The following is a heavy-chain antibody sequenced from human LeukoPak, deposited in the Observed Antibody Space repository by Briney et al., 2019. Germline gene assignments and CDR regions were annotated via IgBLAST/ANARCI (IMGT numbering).Heavy chain of an antibody. CDR1: GFIFSTYN. CDR3: ARDPYSGGYGAYYYYYMDV. D-gene: IGHD1-26*01. Sequence: GGSLRLSCSASGFIFSTYNMNWVRQAPRKALEWVSSITSSSSRTFYADSVKGRYTISRDNAKNSLYLQMDSLRAEDTAVYYCARDPYSGGYGAYYYYYMDVWGKGTTVTVSS. CDR2: ITSSSSRT. V-gene: IGHV3-21*01. J-gene: IGHJ6*03.